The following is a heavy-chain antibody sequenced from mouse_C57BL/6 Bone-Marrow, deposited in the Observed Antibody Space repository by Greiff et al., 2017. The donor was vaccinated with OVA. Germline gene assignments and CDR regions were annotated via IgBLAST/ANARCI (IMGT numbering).Heavy chain of an antibody. CDR2: IHPNSGST. CDR1: GYTFTSYW. J-gene: IGHJ3*01. CDR3: ATLAWFAY. V-gene: IGHV1-64*01. Sequence: QVHVKQPGAELVKPGASVKLSCKASGYTFTSYWMHWVKQRPGQGLEWIGMIHPNSGSTNYNEKFKSKATLTVDKSSSTAYMQLSSLTSEDSAVYYCATLAWFAYWGQGTLVTVSA.